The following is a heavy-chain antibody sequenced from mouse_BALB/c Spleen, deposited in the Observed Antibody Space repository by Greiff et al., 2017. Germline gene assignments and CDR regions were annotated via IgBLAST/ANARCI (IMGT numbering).Heavy chain of an antibody. CDR3: TRYYDYDNWYFDV. CDR1: GYTFTDYE. Sequence: QVQLKQSGAELVRPGASVTLSCKASGYTFTDYEMHWVKQTPVHGLEWIGAIDPETGGTAYNQKFKGKATLTADKSSSTAYMELRSLTSEDSAVYYCTRYYDYDNWYFDVWGAGTTVTVSS. J-gene: IGHJ1*01. D-gene: IGHD2-4*01. CDR2: IDPETGGT. V-gene: IGHV1-15*01.